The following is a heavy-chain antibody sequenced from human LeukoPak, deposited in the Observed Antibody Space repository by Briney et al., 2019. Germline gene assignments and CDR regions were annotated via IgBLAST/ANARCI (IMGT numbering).Heavy chain of an antibody. J-gene: IGHJ4*02. V-gene: IGHV3-21*01. CDR3: AKGDIYYYDSSGYPGDY. CDR2: ISSSSSYI. Sequence: KAGGSLRLSCAASGFTFSSYSMNWVRQAPGKGLEWVSSISSSSSYIYYADSVKGRFTISRDNAKNSLYLQMNSLRAEDTAVYYCAKGDIYYYDSSGYPGDYWGQGTLVTVSS. D-gene: IGHD3-22*01. CDR1: GFTFSSYS.